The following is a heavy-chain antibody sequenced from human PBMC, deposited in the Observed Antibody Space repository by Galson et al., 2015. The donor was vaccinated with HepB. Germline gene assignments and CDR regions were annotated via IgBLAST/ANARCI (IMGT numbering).Heavy chain of an antibody. J-gene: IGHJ6*02. D-gene: IGHD4-11*01. V-gene: IGHV1-69*10. CDR2: IIPIFGIA. CDR3: ARDYSNYDYYYGMDV. Sequence: SVKVSCKASGGTFSSYAISWVRQAPGQGLEWMGGIIPIFGIANYAQKFQGRVTITADKSTSTAYMELSSLRSEDTAVYYCARDYSNYDYYYGMDVWGQGTTVTVSS. CDR1: GGTFSSYA.